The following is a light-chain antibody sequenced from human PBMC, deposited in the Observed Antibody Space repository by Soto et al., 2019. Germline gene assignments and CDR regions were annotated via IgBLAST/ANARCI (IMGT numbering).Light chain of an antibody. CDR3: QHRSPWIT. V-gene: IGKV3-11*01. CDR1: QSISGH. Sequence: EILLTQSPSTLFLSPGERATLSCRASQSISGHLAWYQHKPGQAPRLLIYDASSRATGIPARFSASGSGTDFTLTISSLETEDSAVYYCQHRSPWITFGQGTRLEIK. J-gene: IGKJ5*01. CDR2: DAS.